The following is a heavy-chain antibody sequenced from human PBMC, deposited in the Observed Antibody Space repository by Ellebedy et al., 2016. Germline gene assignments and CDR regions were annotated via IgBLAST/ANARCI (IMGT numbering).Heavy chain of an antibody. Sequence: GRSLRLSXVASGFSFSTYSMNWVRQSPGKGLEWLSHISGSSRTIYYADAVKGRFTVSRDNAKNSLYLQMSSLRAEDTAVYYCARGDGIAAAGSLDYWGQGTLVTVSS. CDR1: GFSFSTYS. D-gene: IGHD6-13*01. J-gene: IGHJ4*02. CDR3: ARGDGIAAAGSLDY. V-gene: IGHV3-48*04. CDR2: ISGSSRTI.